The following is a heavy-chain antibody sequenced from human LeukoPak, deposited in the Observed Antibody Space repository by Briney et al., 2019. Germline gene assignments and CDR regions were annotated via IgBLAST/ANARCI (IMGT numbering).Heavy chain of an antibody. J-gene: IGHJ3*02. CDR2: IYTGRT. Sequence: SETLSLTCTVSGGSIGSYHWSWIRQTPGKGLEWIGSIYTGRTNYSPSLKSRVTMSVDTSKKQFSLNLTSVTAADTAVYYCARYPRLPYDAFDIWGRGARVSVSS. V-gene: IGHV4-59*08. D-gene: IGHD3-16*02. CDR1: GGSIGSYH. CDR3: ARYPRLPYDAFDI.